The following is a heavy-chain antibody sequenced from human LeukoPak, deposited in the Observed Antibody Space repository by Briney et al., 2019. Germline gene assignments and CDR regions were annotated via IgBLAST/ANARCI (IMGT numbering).Heavy chain of an antibody. D-gene: IGHD2-15*01. V-gene: IGHV3-33*01. CDR1: GIPFSSFG. CDR3: VRDFSCSGGSCPLFDS. J-gene: IGHJ4*02. Sequence: PGRSLRLSCAAPGIPFSSFGMHWLRQAPGKGLEWVAFIWYDGSNKYYADSVKGRFTISRDNSENTLYLQMSSLRAEDTAIYYCVRDFSCSGGSCPLFDSWGQGTLVSVSS. CDR2: IWYDGSNK.